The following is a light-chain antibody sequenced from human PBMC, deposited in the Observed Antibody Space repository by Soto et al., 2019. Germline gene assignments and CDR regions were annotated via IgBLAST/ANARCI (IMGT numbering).Light chain of an antibody. CDR2: GAS. CDR3: QQYGSSPPYT. J-gene: IGKJ2*01. Sequence: DIVLTQSPGTLSLSPGERATLSCRASQSVSSSYLAWYQQKPGQAPRLLIYGASNRATGIPDRFSASGSGTDFTLPISRLEPEDFAAYYCQQYGSSPPYTFGQGTKLEIK. V-gene: IGKV3-20*01. CDR1: QSVSSSY.